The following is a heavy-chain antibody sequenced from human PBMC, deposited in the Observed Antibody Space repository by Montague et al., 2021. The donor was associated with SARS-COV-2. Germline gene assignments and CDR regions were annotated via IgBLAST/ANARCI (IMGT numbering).Heavy chain of an antibody. CDR3: AREAWFGDKTSASEYYGMDV. J-gene: IGHJ6*02. V-gene: IGHV4-4*07. Sequence: SETLSLTCTVSGGSISSYYWSWIRQPAGKGLEWIGRIYTSGSTNXXPSLKSRVTMSVDTSKNQFSLKLSSVTAADTAVYYCAREAWFGDKTSASEYYGMDVWGQVTTVTVSS. CDR1: GGSISSYY. CDR2: IYTSGST. D-gene: IGHD3-10*01.